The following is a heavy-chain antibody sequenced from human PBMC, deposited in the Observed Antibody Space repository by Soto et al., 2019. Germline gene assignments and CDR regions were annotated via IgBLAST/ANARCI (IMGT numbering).Heavy chain of an antibody. Sequence: GGSIRLSSAASGLTFSSYALSWVRQAPGQGLELVSASSGSGGSTYSADSVKGRFTIPRKNSKNTLNLKMNSLRAEDTAVHYCAKGHGAVHRRNIQLRGYFDYWGQGTLVTVSS. CDR2: SSGSGGST. V-gene: IGHV3-23*01. J-gene: IGHJ4*02. CDR3: AKGHGAVHRRNIQLRGYFDY. CDR1: GLTFSSYA. D-gene: IGHD1-1*01.